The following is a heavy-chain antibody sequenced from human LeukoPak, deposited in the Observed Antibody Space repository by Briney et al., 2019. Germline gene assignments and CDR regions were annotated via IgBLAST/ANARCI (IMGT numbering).Heavy chain of an antibody. D-gene: IGHD1-26*01. J-gene: IGHJ4*02. CDR3: ASRWELLH. CDR1: GFTFSSYA. Sequence: GGSLRLSCAASGFTFSSYAMSWVRQAPGKGLEWVSVITSGGSTYYADSVKGRFTISRDNAKNTLYLQMNSLRAEDTAVYYCASRWELLHWGQGTLVTVSS. CDR2: ITSGGST. V-gene: IGHV3-23*01.